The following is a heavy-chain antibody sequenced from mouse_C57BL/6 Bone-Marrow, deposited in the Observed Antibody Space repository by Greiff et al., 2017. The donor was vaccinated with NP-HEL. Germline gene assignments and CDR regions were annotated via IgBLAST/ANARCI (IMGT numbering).Heavy chain of an antibody. D-gene: IGHD2-1*01. V-gene: IGHV6-6*01. CDR2: IRNKANNHAT. CDR3: TRDGKYYAMDY. CDR1: GFTFSDAW. Sequence: EVQLVESGGGLVQPGGSMKLSCAASGFTFSDAWMDWVRQSPEKGLEWVAEIRNKANNHATYYAESVKGRFTISRDDSKRSVYLQMNSLRAEDTGIYYCTRDGKYYAMDYWGQGTSVTVSS. J-gene: IGHJ4*01.